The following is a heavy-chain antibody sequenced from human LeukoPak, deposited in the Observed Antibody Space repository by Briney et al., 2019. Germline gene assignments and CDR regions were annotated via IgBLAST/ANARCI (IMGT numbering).Heavy chain of an antibody. CDR1: GFTFSSYW. J-gene: IGHJ1*01. V-gene: IGHV3-74*01. Sequence: GGSLRLSCAASGFTFSSYWMHWVRQAPGKRLVWVSRFKSDGSTNYAGSVKGRFTISRDNGKNTISLQMNSLRAEDTGVYYCARAPSEIGGYYPEYFRHWGQGTLVTVSS. CDR3: ARAPSEIGGYYPEYFRH. D-gene: IGHD3-22*01. CDR2: FKSDGST.